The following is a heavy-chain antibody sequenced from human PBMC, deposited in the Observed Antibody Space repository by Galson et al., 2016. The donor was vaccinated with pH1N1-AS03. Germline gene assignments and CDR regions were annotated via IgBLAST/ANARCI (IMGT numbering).Heavy chain of an antibody. V-gene: IGHV4-38-2*01. CDR1: GNSIASGSY. D-gene: IGHD3-22*01. J-gene: IGHJ4*02. CDR2: IHHSGYT. Sequence: LSLTCAVSGNSIASGSYWGWIRQPPGKGLEWIGNIHHSGYTYYIPSLKSRVTISLDTSKNQFSLKLTSVTAADMAVYYCARRGYYESTAYYFDYWGQGTLVTVSS. CDR3: ARRGYYESTAYYFDY.